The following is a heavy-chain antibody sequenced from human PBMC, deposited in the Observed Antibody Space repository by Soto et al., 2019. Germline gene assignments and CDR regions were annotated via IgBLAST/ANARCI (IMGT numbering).Heavy chain of an antibody. J-gene: IGHJ4*02. CDR3: AILSN. V-gene: IGHV3-53*01. D-gene: IGHD6-6*01. Sequence: PGWSLRLSCAASGFTVSSNYMNWVRQAPGKGLEWLSIIYSDGTTYYADSVKGRFTISRDNFKNTLYLQMNNLRAEDTAVYYCAILSNWGQGTLVTVSS. CDR2: IYSDGTT. CDR1: GFTVSSNY.